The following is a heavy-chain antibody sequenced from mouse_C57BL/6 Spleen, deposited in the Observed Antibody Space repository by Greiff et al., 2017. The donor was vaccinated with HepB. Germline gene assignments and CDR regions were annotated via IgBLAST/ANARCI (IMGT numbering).Heavy chain of an antibody. CDR3: ARSKTVYYGYPYWYFDV. CDR1: GYTFTSYW. D-gene: IGHD2-2*01. Sequence: VQLQQSGTELVKPGASVKLSCKASGYTFTSYWMHWVKQRPGQGLEWIGNINPSNGGTNYNEKFKSKATLTVDKSSSTAYMQLSSLTSEDSAVYYCARSKTVYYGYPYWYFDVWGTGTTVTVSS. V-gene: IGHV1-53*01. J-gene: IGHJ1*03. CDR2: INPSNGGT.